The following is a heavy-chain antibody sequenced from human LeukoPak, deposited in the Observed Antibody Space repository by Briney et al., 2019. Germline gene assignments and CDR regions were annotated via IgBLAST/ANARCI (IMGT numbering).Heavy chain of an antibody. V-gene: IGHV4-30-4*01. J-gene: IGHJ5*02. Sequence: SQTLSLTCTVSGGSISSGDYYWSWIRQPPGKGLEWIGYIYYSGTTYYNPSLKSRVTISVDTSKNQFSLKLSSVTAADTAVYYCARVRTAGTNWFDPWGQGTLVTVSS. D-gene: IGHD6-19*01. CDR2: IYYSGTT. CDR3: ARVRTAGTNWFDP. CDR1: GGSISSGDYY.